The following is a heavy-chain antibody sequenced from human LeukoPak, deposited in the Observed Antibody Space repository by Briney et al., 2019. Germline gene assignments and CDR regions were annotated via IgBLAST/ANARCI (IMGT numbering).Heavy chain of an antibody. CDR1: GGSISSEY. J-gene: IGHJ4*02. Sequence: PSETLSLTCTVSGGSISSEYLSGIRQPAGKELEWIGRVYGSGGTNYNPSLNSRVTISADKSKNQFFLKMTSVTAADTAVYYCARVGTGGSGSYRHTNLDYWGQGTLVAVSS. D-gene: IGHD3-10*01. V-gene: IGHV4-4*07. CDR2: VYGSGGT. CDR3: ARVGTGGSGSYRHTNLDY.